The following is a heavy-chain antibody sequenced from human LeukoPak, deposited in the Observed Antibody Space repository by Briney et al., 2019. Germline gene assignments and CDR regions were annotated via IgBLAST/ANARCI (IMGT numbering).Heavy chain of an antibody. CDR3: ARDPNAYGDYYYYGMDV. V-gene: IGHV3-66*02. CDR1: GFTVSCNY. J-gene: IGHJ6*02. D-gene: IGHD4-17*01. CDR2: IYSGGST. Sequence: PGGSLRLSCAASGFTVSCNYMSWVRQAPGKGLVWVSVIYSGGSTYYADSVKGRFTISRDNSKNTLYLQMNSLRAEDTAVYYCARDPNAYGDYYYYGMDVWGQGTTVTVSS.